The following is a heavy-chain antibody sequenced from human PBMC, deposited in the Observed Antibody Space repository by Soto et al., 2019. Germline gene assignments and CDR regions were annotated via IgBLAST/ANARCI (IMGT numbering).Heavy chain of an antibody. Sequence: QVHLQESGPGLVKPSGTLSLTCTVSGDSVSSASFYWIWIRQAPGKGLEWIGFIYFSGSTNYNPSLKSRVTMSLDTSKNQFSLNLSSVTPADTAVYHCARVNSGRNWFDPWGQGTLVTVSS. D-gene: IGHD6-19*01. CDR1: GDSVSSASFY. CDR2: IYFSGST. CDR3: ARVNSGRNWFDP. J-gene: IGHJ5*02. V-gene: IGHV4-61*01.